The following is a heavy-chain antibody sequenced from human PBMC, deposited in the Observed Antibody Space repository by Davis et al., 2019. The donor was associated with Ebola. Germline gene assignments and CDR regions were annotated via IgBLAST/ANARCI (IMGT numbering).Heavy chain of an antibody. Sequence: SVTVSCKASGYTFTAHYLHWVRQAPGQGLEWMGWINPNSGDTKYAQKFQGIISMTRDTTTNTAYMELTRPTFDDTAVYYCARGLPTAALFDYWGQGTLVTVSS. V-gene: IGHV1-2*02. CDR3: ARGLPTAALFDY. J-gene: IGHJ4*02. CDR1: GYTFTAHY. CDR2: INPNSGDT. D-gene: IGHD2-2*01.